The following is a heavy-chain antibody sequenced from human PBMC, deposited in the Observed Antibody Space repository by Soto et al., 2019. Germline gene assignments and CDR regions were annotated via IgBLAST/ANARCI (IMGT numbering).Heavy chain of an antibody. CDR2: ISRDGNSR. CDR1: GFTFSSRG. J-gene: IGHJ4*02. D-gene: IGHD1-1*01. CDR3: VKEDDNYFFDY. Sequence: QVQLVESGGGVIQPGKSLRLACAASGFTFSSRGMHWVRQAPGKGLEWVAIISRDGNSRFYGGSVKGRFTISRDNSKDTLYLEMNNLLFEETAVYYCVKEDDNYFFDYWGPGTLVTVSS. V-gene: IGHV3-30*18.